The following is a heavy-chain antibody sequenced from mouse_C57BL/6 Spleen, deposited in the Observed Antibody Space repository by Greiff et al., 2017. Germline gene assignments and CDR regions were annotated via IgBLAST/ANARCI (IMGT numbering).Heavy chain of an antibody. V-gene: IGHV5-16*01. CDR2: INYDGSST. CDR1: GFTFSDYY. J-gene: IGHJ3*01. CDR3: ARDLGFAY. Sequence: EVMLVESEGGLVQPGSSMKLSCTASGFTFSDYYMAWVRQVPEKGLEWVANINYDGSSTYYLVSLKSRFIISRDNAKNILYLQMSSLKSEDTATYYCARDLGFAYWGQGTLVTVSA.